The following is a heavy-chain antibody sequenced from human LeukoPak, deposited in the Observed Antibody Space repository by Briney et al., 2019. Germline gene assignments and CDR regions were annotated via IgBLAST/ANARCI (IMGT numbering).Heavy chain of an antibody. CDR1: GYSFADYY. V-gene: IGHV1-2*02. J-gene: IGHJ4*02. CDR3: ARGGSSPGFDY. Sequence: ASVKVSCKASGYSFADYYMHWVRQAPGQGLEWMGWIKPNSGDTRSAQKFQGRVTMTRDTSISTAYMELSSLRYDDTAVYYCARGGSSPGFDYWGQGTLVTVSS. D-gene: IGHD1-26*01. CDR2: IKPNSGDT.